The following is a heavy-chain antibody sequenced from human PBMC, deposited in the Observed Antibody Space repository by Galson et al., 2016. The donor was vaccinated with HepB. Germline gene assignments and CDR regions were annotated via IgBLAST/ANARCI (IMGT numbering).Heavy chain of an antibody. Sequence: SLRLSCADSGFIFRSYAMNWVRQAPGKGLEWLAVISNDGSNKYYADSVKGRLTISRDNAKNTLDLQMNSLRAQDTAVYFCVRDQSGVPTTAYNLFDPWGRGTLVTVSS. CDR1: GFIFRSYA. D-gene: IGHD1-1*01. CDR2: ISNDGSNK. V-gene: IGHV3-30-3*01. J-gene: IGHJ5*02. CDR3: VRDQSGVPTTAYNLFDP.